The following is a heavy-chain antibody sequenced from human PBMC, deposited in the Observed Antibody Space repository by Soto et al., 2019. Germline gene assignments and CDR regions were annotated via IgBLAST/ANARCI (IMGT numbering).Heavy chain of an antibody. CDR1: GGSISSYY. J-gene: IGHJ6*02. Sequence: SETLSLTCTVSGGSISSYYWSWIRQPPGKGLEWIGYIYYSGSTNYNPSLKSRVTISVDTSKNQFSLKLSSVTAADTAVYYCAREVRGYGMDVWGQGTTVTVSS. CDR3: AREVRGYGMDV. V-gene: IGHV4-59*01. D-gene: IGHD3-10*01. CDR2: IYYSGST.